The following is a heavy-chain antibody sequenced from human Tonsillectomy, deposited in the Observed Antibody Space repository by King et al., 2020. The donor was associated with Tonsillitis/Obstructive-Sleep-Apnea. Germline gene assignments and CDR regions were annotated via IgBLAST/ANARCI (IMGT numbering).Heavy chain of an antibody. J-gene: IGHJ4*02. D-gene: IGHD2-15*01. CDR1: GYTFTGYY. V-gene: IGHV1-2*02. CDR2: INPNTGDT. CDR3: ARESAGSYYIY. Sequence: QLVQSGAEVKKPGASVELSCKASGYTFTGYYIHWVRKAPGQGLEWMGWINPNTGDTNSAQRFQGRVTMTRDTSIGTAYMELSSLRSDDTAVYFCARESAGSYYIYWGQGTLVTVSS.